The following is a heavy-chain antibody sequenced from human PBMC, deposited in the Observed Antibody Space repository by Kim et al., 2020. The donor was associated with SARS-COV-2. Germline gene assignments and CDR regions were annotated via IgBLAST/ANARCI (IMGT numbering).Heavy chain of an antibody. J-gene: IGHJ4*02. Sequence: GGSLRLSCAASGFTFGDYAMHWVRQAPGKGLEWVSGISWNSGSIGYADSVKGRFTISRDNAKNSLYLQMNSLRAEDTALYYCAKDIIPYYYDSSGYYVFDYWGQGTLVTVSS. CDR1: GFTFGDYA. D-gene: IGHD3-22*01. CDR3: AKDIIPYYYDSSGYYVFDY. V-gene: IGHV3-9*01. CDR2: ISWNSGSI.